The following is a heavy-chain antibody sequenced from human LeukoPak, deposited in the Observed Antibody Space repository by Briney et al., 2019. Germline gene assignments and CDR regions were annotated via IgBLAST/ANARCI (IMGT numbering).Heavy chain of an antibody. CDR2: ISYDGSNK. J-gene: IGHJ6*02. D-gene: IGHD6-19*01. CDR3: AKAMYSSGLEYYYYYGMDV. V-gene: IGHV3-30-3*01. Sequence: PGGSLRLSCAASGFTFSSYAMHWVRQAPGEGLEWVAVISYDGSNKYYADSVEGRFTISRDNSKNTLYLQMNSLRAEDTAVYYCAKAMYSSGLEYYYYYGMDVWGQGTTVTVSS. CDR1: GFTFSSYA.